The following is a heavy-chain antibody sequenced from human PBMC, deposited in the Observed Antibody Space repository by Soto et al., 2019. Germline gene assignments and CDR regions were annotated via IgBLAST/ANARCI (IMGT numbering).Heavy chain of an antibody. J-gene: IGHJ6*03. CDR3: ARGSGSIAAPGIVYYYYYMDV. V-gene: IGHV4-34*01. D-gene: IGHD6-13*01. CDR1: GGSFSGYY. Sequence: QVQLQQWGAGLLKPSETLSLTCAVYGGSFSGYYWSWIRQPPGKGLEWIGEINHSGSTNYNPSLKSRVTISVDTSKNQFSLKLSSVTAAHTAVYYCARGSGSIAAPGIVYYYYYMDVWGKGTTVTVSS. CDR2: INHSGST.